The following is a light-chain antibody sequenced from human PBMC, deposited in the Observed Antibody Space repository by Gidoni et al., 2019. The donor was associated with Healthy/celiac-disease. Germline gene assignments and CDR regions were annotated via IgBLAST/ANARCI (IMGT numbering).Light chain of an antibody. V-gene: IGKV1-33*01. J-gene: IGKJ3*01. Sequence: DIQMTQSPSSLSASVGDRVTITCQASQDISNYLNWYQQKPGKAPKLLIYDASNLETGVPSRFSGSGSGTDFTFTISSLQPEDIATYYCQQYDNHPRYTFGPGTKVDI. CDR2: DAS. CDR1: QDISNY. CDR3: QQYDNHPRYT.